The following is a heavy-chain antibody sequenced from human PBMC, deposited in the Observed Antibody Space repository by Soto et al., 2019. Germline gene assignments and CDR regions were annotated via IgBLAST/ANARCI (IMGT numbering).Heavy chain of an antibody. Sequence: PGGSLRLSCVVSGFTFSNYWMHWVRQAPGKGLVWVSHINSGGTGTSYADSVKGRFTISRDNAKNTLYLQMNSLRAEDTAMYYCARALLRSRYYDSGGYYQFDYWGQGTLVTVSS. CDR2: INSGGTGT. V-gene: IGHV3-74*01. CDR1: GFTFSNYW. J-gene: IGHJ4*02. CDR3: ARALLRSRYYDSGGYYQFDY. D-gene: IGHD3-22*01.